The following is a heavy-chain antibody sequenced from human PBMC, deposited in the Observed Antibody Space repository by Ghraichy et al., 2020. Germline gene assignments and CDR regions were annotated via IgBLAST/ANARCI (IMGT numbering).Heavy chain of an antibody. V-gene: IGHV3-74*01. CDR1: GFTFSRYW. Sequence: GGSLRLSCAASGFTFSRYWMHWVRQAPGKGLVWVSRINSDGSTTSYADSVKGRFTISRDDAKNMLYLQMNSLRPEDTAVYYCARKAYGSGRHIDYWGQGTLVTVSS. J-gene: IGHJ4*02. D-gene: IGHD3-10*01. CDR3: ARKAYGSGRHIDY. CDR2: INSDGSTT.